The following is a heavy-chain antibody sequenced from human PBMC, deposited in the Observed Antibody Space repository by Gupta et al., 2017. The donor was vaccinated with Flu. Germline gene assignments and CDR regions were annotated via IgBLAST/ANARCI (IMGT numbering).Heavy chain of an antibody. CDR1: GYSISSGYY. V-gene: IGHV4-38-2*02. CDR2: IYHSGAT. CDR3: ARDSRPYYYGMDV. J-gene: IGHJ6*02. Sequence: QVQMQESGPGLVKPSETLSLTCAVSGYSISSGYYWGWIRQPPGKGLEWIGSIYHSGATYYNPSLKSRVTITVDTSKNQFSLELNSVTAADTAVYYYARDSRPYYYGMDVWGQGTTV.